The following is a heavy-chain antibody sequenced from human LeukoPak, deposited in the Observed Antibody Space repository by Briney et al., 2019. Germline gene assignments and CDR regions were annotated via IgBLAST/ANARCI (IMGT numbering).Heavy chain of an antibody. D-gene: IGHD3-22*01. CDR1: GYTFSDFT. V-gene: IGHV3-21*01. J-gene: IGHJ4*02. CDR2: ITVRSNYR. Sequence: PGGSLRLSCAASGYTFSDFTVNWVRQAPGKGLEWFSSITVRSNYRYYADSVRGRFTISRDDARDSLFLQMNSLRAEDTAVYFCVRLRRNNDRSGYYYYYDYWGQGTLVTVSS. CDR3: VRLRRNNDRSGYYYYYDY.